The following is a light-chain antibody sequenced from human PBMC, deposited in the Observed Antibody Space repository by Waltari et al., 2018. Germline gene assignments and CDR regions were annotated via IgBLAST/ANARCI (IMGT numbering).Light chain of an antibody. CDR1: QSLSSHY. CDR3: QHYGASPPFT. V-gene: IGKV3-20*01. CDR2: GAS. J-gene: IGKJ3*01. Sequence: EIVLTQSPGTLSLSPGERATLSCRANQSLSSHYLAWYQQKPGQAPGLLIYGASSRATGVPDRFSGSGSGTDFTLTISRLEPEDFAVYYCQHYGASPPFTFGPGTKVDIK.